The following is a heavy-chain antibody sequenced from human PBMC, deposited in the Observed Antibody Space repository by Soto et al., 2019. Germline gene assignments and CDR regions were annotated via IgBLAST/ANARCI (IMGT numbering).Heavy chain of an antibody. V-gene: IGHV4-31*03. Sequence: QVQLQESGPGLVKPSQTLSLTCTVSGGSISCGGYYWSWIRQHPGKGLEWIEYIYYSGSTYYNPSLKSRVTISVDTSENQFALKRSSVTAADTAVYYCARDPRGPLLVPAVMGSYGMDVCGQGTTVTVSS. J-gene: IGHJ6*02. CDR1: GGSISCGGYY. CDR3: ARDPRGPLLVPAVMGSYGMDV. CDR2: IYYSGST. D-gene: IGHD2-2*01.